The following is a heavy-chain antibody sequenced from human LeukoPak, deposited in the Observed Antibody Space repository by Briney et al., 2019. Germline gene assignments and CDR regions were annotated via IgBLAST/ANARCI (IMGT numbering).Heavy chain of an antibody. Sequence: PGGSLRLSCAASGFTFSSYAMSWVRQAPGKGLEWVSAISGSGGSTYYADSVKGRFTISRDNSKNTLYLQMNSLRAEDTAVYYCAKGGRSDYGSGRPFDCWGQGTLVTVSS. V-gene: IGHV3-23*01. D-gene: IGHD3-10*01. CDR1: GFTFSSYA. CDR3: AKGGRSDYGSGRPFDC. CDR2: ISGSGGST. J-gene: IGHJ4*02.